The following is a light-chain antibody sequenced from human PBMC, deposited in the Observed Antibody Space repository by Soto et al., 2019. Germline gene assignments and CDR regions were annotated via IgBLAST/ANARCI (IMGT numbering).Light chain of an antibody. CDR2: EVS. Sequence: QSVLTQPPSASGSPGQSVTLSCTGTSSDIGGYNYVSWYQQHPGKAPKIMIYEVSKRPSGVPDRFSGSKSGNTASLTVSGLQAEDEADYYCSSYAGSNNYVFGSGTKLTVL. CDR1: SSDIGGYNY. CDR3: SSYAGSNNYV. J-gene: IGLJ1*01. V-gene: IGLV2-8*01.